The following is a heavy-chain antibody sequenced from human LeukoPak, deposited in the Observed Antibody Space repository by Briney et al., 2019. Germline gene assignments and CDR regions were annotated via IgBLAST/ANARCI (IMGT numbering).Heavy chain of an antibody. Sequence: GASVKVSCKASGYIFTSYGIIWVRQAPGQGLQWMGWISAHNGNTNYAQKLQGRVTMTTDTSTSTVYMELRSLRSDDTAVYYCARAPTTLLLDYWGQGTLVTVSS. J-gene: IGHJ4*02. CDR3: ARAPTTLLLDY. D-gene: IGHD4-11*01. CDR1: GYIFTSYG. V-gene: IGHV1-18*01. CDR2: ISAHNGNT.